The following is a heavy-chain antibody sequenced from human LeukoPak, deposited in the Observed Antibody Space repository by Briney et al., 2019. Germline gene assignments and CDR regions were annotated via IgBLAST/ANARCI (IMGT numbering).Heavy chain of an antibody. CDR1: GYTFTSYD. V-gene: IGHV1-8*03. J-gene: IGHJ4*02. CDR3: ARSRRYCSGGSCSRTIYFDY. D-gene: IGHD2-15*01. CDR2: MNPNSGNT. Sequence: ASVKVSCKASGYTFTSYDINWVRQATGQGLEWMGWMNPNSGNTGYAQKFQGRVTITRNTSISTAYMELSSLRSEDTAVYYCARSRRYCSGGSCSRTIYFDYWGQGTLVTVSS.